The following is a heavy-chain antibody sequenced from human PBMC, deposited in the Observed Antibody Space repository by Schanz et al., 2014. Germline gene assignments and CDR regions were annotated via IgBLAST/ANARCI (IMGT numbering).Heavy chain of an antibody. D-gene: IGHD3-3*01. CDR3: ARDDRFLEWSLLDY. V-gene: IGHV1-2*06. Sequence: QVQLVQSGAEVKKPGASVKVSCKASGYTFTGYYVHWVRQAPGQGLEWMGRINPNSGGTNYAQKFQGRVTMTRDTSISTAYMELSRLTSDDTAIYYCARDDRFLEWSLLDYWGQGTLVTVSS. J-gene: IGHJ4*02. CDR2: INPNSGGT. CDR1: GYTFTGYY.